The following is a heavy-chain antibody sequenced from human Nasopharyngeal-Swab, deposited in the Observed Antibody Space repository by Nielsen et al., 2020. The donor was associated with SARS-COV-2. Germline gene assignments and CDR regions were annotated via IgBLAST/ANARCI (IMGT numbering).Heavy chain of an antibody. J-gene: IGHJ5*02. CDR3: ARDGVPNYYDSSGYYNWFDP. CDR1: GGTFSSYA. D-gene: IGHD3-22*01. Sequence: SVKVSCKASGGTFSSYAISWVRQAPGQGLEWMGGIIPIFGTANYAQKFQGRVTITAGESTSSAYMELSSLRSEDTAVYYCARDGVPNYYDSSGYYNWFDPWGQGTLVTVSS. CDR2: IIPIFGTA. V-gene: IGHV1-69*13.